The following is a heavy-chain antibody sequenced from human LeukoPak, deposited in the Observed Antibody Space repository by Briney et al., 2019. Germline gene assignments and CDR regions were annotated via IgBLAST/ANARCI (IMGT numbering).Heavy chain of an antibody. V-gene: IGHV3-21*01. J-gene: IGHJ4*02. CDR1: GFTFSSYS. D-gene: IGHD3-16*02. Sequence: PGGSLRLSCAASGFTFSSYSMNWVRQAPGKGLEWVSSISSSSSYIYYADSVKGRFTISRDNAKNSLYLQMNSLRAEDTAVYYCARESDYVWGSYRFWGQGTLVTVSS. CDR3: ARESDYVWGSYRF. CDR2: ISSSSSYI.